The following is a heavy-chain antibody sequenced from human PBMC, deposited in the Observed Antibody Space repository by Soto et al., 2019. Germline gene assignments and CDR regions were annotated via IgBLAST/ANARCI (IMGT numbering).Heavy chain of an antibody. CDR2: INGDGGTT. Sequence: EVQLVESGGDLVQPGGSLRLSCVASGFTFSSYWIHWVRQAPGKGLVWVSRINGDGGTTNYADSVKGRLTISRDNAKNTVYLQVNSLGAEDTALYYCTRGSRGYYYTDVWGRGTPLTV. CDR1: GFTFSSYW. V-gene: IGHV3-74*01. CDR3: TRGSRGYYYTDV. J-gene: IGHJ6*03.